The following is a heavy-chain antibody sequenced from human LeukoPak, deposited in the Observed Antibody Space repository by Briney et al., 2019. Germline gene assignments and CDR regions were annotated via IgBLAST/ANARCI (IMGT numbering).Heavy chain of an antibody. V-gene: IGHV4-39*07. D-gene: IGHD6-6*01. CDR3: AREYSSSAGAFDY. CDR2: IYYSGST. CDR1: GGSITYSHYY. Sequence: SETLSLTCSVSGGSITYSHYYWGWVRQPPGKGLEWIGGIYYSGSTYYNPSLKSRVTISVDTSKNQFSLKLSSVTAADTAVYYCAREYSSSAGAFDYWGQGTLVTVSS. J-gene: IGHJ4*02.